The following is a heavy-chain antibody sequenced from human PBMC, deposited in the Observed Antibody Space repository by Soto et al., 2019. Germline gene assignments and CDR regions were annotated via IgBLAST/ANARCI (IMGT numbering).Heavy chain of an antibody. CDR2: IAPADSYT. CDR3: ARQTLGYSDSSGFVDD. J-gene: IGHJ4*02. V-gene: IGHV5-10-1*01. D-gene: IGHD3-22*01. CDR1: GYSFTNYW. Sequence: GESLKISCAASGYSFTNYWISWVRQMPGKGLEWMGRIAPADSYTYYSPSFQGHITISVDKSLGTAYLQWSSLKASDTAMYYCARQTLGYSDSSGFVDDWGQGXLVTV.